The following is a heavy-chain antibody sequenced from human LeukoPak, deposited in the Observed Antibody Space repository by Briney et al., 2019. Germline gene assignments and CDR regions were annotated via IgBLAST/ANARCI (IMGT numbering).Heavy chain of an antibody. V-gene: IGHV4-34*01. Sequence: SETLSLTCAVYGGSFSGYYWSWIRQPPGKGLEWIGEINHSGSTNYNPSLKSRVTISVDTSKNQFSLELSSVTAADTAVYYCARGLEVVSGLYYYYYYTDVWGKGTTVTVSS. CDR2: INHSGST. CDR3: ARGLEVVSGLYYYYYYTDV. J-gene: IGHJ6*03. D-gene: IGHD2-15*01. CDR1: GGSFSGYY.